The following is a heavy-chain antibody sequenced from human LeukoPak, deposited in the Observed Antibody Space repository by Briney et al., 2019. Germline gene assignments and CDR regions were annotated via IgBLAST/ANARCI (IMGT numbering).Heavy chain of an antibody. J-gene: IGHJ4*02. Sequence: GGSLRLSCAASGFTFSRFSMNWVRQAPGKGLEWVSSISSSSSYIYYADSVKGRFTISRDNAKNSLYLQMNSLRAEDTAVYYCARAQTYYYESSGYYLDYWGQGALVTVSS. CDR1: GFTFSRFS. CDR2: ISSSSSYI. D-gene: IGHD3-22*01. V-gene: IGHV3-21*01. CDR3: ARAQTYYYESSGYYLDY.